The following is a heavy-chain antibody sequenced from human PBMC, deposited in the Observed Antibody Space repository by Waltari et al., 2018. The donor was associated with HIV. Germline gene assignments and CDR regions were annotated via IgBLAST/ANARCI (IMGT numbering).Heavy chain of an antibody. CDR3: VADLGGSHDS. V-gene: IGHV3-21*02. J-gene: IGHJ4*02. CDR2: ITSTSRSI. CDR1: GFTLGTYT. Sequence: MQLVESGGGLVKPGGSRGLSCATSGFTLGTYTMTWVRQTPGKGLELISSITSTSRSIFYSDSTKGRFIISRDNAQNSLSLQMTSLTAEDTAVYFCVADLGGSHDSWGQGTLVTVSS. D-gene: IGHD1-26*01.